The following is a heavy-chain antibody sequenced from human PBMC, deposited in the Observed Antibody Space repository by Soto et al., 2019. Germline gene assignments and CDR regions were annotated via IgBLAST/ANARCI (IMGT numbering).Heavy chain of an antibody. CDR1: GYPFNTYY. D-gene: IGHD2-21*02. V-gene: IGHV1-46*02. CDR2: IQPSGGGS. J-gene: IGHJ4*02. CDR3: ARGGHIAAVTDSFDS. Sequence: ASVKVSCKSSGYPFNTYYLHWVRQAPGQGLEWMGMIQPSGGGSTYAQKFLGRVTMTMDSSSSTVFMELTSLRSADTAVYYCARGGHIAAVTDSFDSWGQGTLVTVSS.